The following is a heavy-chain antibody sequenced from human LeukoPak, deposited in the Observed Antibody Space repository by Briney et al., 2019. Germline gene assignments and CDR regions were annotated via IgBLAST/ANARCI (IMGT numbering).Heavy chain of an antibody. V-gene: IGHV3-74*01. CDR3: ARDEPTVTTGPPVGS. D-gene: IGHD4-17*01. CDR1: GFTFYSYW. Sequence: QPGGSLRLSCAASGFTFYSYWMHWVRQAPGKGLVWVSCINGDGSTSNYADSVKVRFTISRGNAKKTLYLQMHSLRAEDTAVYYCARDEPTVTTGPPVGSWGQGTLVTVSS. J-gene: IGHJ4*02. CDR2: INGDGSTS.